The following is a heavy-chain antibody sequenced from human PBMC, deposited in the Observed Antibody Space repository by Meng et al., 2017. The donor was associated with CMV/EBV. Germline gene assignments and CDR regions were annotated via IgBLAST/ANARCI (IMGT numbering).Heavy chain of an antibody. CDR1: GFSFSSYS. D-gene: IGHD6-13*01. CDR3: ARAWIAAAGTLDY. CDR2: ISSSSSTI. V-gene: IGHV3-48*04. J-gene: IGHJ4*02. Sequence: GESLKISCAASGFSFSSYSMNWVRQAPGKGLEWVSYISSSSSTIYYADSVKGRFTISRDNAKNSLYLQMNRLRAEDTAVYYCARAWIAAAGTLDYWGQGTLVTVSS.